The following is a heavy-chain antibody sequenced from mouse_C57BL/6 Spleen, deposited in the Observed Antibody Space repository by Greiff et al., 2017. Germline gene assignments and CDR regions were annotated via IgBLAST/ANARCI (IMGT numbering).Heavy chain of an antibody. J-gene: IGHJ1*03. V-gene: IGHV12-3*01. CDR3: AGDRWNYRDFDV. D-gene: IGHD2-14*01. Sequence: VQLVESGPGLVKPSQSLFLTCSITGFPITSGYYWIWIRQSPGKPLEWMGYITHSGETFYNPSLQSPISITRETSKNQFFLQLNSVTTEDTAMYYCAGDRWNYRDFDVWGTGTTVTVSS. CDR1: GFPITSGYY. CDR2: ITHSGET.